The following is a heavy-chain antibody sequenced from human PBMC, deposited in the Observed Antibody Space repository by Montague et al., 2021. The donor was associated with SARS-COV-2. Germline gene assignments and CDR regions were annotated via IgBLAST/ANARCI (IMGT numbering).Heavy chain of an antibody. CDR2: ISHSGST. CDR1: GGSLRGYY. Sequence: SETLSLTCAVYGGSLRGYYWSWIRQPPGEGLEWIAEISHSGSTSYNPSLKSRVTISVDTSKNQFSLKLSSETAADRAVYYCARVPCRLVFVPRYYGMDVWGQGTTVIVSS. D-gene: IGHD6-19*01. CDR3: ARVPCRLVFVPRYYGMDV. V-gene: IGHV4-34*01. J-gene: IGHJ6*02.